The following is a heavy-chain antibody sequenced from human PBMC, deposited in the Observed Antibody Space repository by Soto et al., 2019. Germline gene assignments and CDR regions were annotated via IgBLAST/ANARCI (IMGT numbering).Heavy chain of an antibody. CDR1: VYTFTSDS. V-gene: IGHV1-69*13. D-gene: IGHD3-9*01. Sequence: APVKGSCQASVYTFTSDSIGWVRQAPGQGPEWMGWIIPFFGAANYAQQLQGRVTMTADESTSTAYMELSSLRSEDTAVYYCARLILTGYKAYAFDIWGQGTMVTVS. CDR3: ARLILTGYKAYAFDI. CDR2: IIPFFGAA. J-gene: IGHJ3*02.